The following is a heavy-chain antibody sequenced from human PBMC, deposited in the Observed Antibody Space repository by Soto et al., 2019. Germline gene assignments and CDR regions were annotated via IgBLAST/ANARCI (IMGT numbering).Heavy chain of an antibody. CDR2: IHHSGST. D-gene: IGHD2-2*01. CDR1: GGSISSSNW. CDR3: ARALWGPAGHINLFDP. V-gene: IGHV4-4*02. Sequence: SETLSLTCTVSGGSISSSNWWSWVRQPPGKGLEWIGEIHHSGSTNYNPSLKSRVTISVDKSKNQFSLNLSSVTAADTAVYYCARALWGPAGHINLFDPWGQGTLVTVS. J-gene: IGHJ5*02.